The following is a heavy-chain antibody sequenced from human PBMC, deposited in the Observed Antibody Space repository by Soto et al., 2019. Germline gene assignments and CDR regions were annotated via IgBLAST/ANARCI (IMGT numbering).Heavy chain of an antibody. D-gene: IGHD3-16*02. CDR2: INHSGST. CDR3: ARTPYDYIWGSYRRHFDY. Sequence: PSETLSLTCAVCGGSFSGCYWSWIRQPPGKGLEWIGEINHSGSTNYNPSLKSRVTISVDTSKNQFSLKLSSVTAADTAVYYCARTPYDYIWGSYRRHFDYWGQGTLVTVSS. CDR1: GGSFSGCY. V-gene: IGHV4-34*01. J-gene: IGHJ4*02.